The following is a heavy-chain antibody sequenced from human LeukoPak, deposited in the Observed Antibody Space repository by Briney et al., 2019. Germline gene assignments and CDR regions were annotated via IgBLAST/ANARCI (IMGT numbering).Heavy chain of an antibody. CDR1: GGSIRSYY. V-gene: IGHV4-59*08. J-gene: IGHJ4*02. Sequence: SETLSLTCIVSGGSIRSYYWSWIRQPPGKGLEWVGYIFYSGTTDSNPSLKSRVTISVDTSKNQFSLKLSSVTAADTAVYYCARQEGSSGPNSFHYWGQGTLVIVSS. CDR2: IFYSGTT. CDR3: ARQEGSSGPNSFHY. D-gene: IGHD2-15*01.